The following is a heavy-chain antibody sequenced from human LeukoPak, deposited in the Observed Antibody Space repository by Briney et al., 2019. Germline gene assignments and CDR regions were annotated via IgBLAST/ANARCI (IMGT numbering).Heavy chain of an antibody. CDR1: GFTFSSYS. D-gene: IGHD3-22*01. V-gene: IGHV3-30*04. CDR2: ISYDGSNK. CDR3: ARGGYDSSGLHAFDI. J-gene: IGHJ3*02. Sequence: GGSLRLSCAASGFTFSSYSMHWVRQAPGKGLEWVAVISYDGSNKYYADSVKGRFTISRDNSKNTLYLQMNSLRAEDTAVYYCARGGYDSSGLHAFDIWGQGTMVTVSS.